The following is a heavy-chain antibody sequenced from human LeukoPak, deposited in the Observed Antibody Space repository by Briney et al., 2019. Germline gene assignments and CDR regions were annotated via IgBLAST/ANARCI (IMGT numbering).Heavy chain of an antibody. J-gene: IGHJ6*02. CDR1: GFTFSSYA. D-gene: IGHD6-13*01. CDR2: ISGSGGST. Sequence: PGGSLRLSCAASGFTFSSYAMSWVRQAPGKGLEWVSAISGSGGSTYYADSVKGRFTISRDNSKNTLYLQMNSLRAEDTAVYYCAKGLGYSSSWYSPSAYYYYYYGMDVWGQGTTVTVSS. CDR3: AKGLGYSSSWYSPSAYYYYYYGMDV. V-gene: IGHV3-23*01.